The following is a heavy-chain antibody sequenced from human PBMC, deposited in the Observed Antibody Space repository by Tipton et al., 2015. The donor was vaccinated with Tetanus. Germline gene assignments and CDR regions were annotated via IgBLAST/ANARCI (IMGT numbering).Heavy chain of an antibody. Sequence: SLRLSCAASGFIFSSYGIHWVRQAPGKGLEWLAVSWYDGTDKYYADSVRGRFTISRDNSQNTLYLQMNSLRAEDTAVYYCAREADCSGGSFFSGDFDNWGQGTQVTVSS. CDR2: SWYDGTDK. J-gene: IGHJ4*02. CDR3: AREADCSGGSFFSGDFDN. CDR1: GFIFSSYG. D-gene: IGHD2-15*01. V-gene: IGHV3-33*01.